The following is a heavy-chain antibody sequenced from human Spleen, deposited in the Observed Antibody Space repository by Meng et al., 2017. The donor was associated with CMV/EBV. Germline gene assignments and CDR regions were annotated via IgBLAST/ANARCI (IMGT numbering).Heavy chain of an antibody. D-gene: IGHD6-6*01. CDR2: KSHDGSNK. CDR3: AKEEEELVPYYGMDV. CDR1: AFTFSSSW. Sequence: GESLKISCAASAFTFSSSWMHWVRQAPGKGLEWVAVKSHDGSNKDYADSVKGRFTISRDNSKNTLYLQMNSLRAEDTAVYYCAKEEEELVPYYGMDVWGQGTTVTVSS. J-gene: IGHJ6*02. V-gene: IGHV3-30*18.